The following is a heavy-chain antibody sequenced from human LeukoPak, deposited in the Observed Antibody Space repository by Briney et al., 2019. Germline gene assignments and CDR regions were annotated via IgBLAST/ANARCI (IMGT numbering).Heavy chain of an antibody. J-gene: IGHJ5*02. V-gene: IGHV1-8*03. CDR3: ARGRAARRRWFDP. Sequence: APVKVSCKASGYTFTSYDINWVRQATGQGLEWMGWMNPNSGNTGYAQKFQGRVTITRNTSISTAYMELSSLRSEDTAVYYCARGRAARRRWFDPWGQGTLVTVSS. CDR2: MNPNSGNT. D-gene: IGHD6-6*01. CDR1: GYTFTSYD.